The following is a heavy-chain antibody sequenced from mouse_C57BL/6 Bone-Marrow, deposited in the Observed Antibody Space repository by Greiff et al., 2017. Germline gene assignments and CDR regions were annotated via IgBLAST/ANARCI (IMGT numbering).Heavy chain of an antibody. CDR2: IYPGSGNT. CDR3: AIYCYGSTFAY. D-gene: IGHD1-1*01. CDR1: GYTFTDYY. V-gene: IGHV1-76*01. J-gene: IGHJ3*01. Sequence: VQLQESGAELVRPGASVKLSCKASGYTFTDYYINWVKQRPGQGLEWIARIYPGSGNTYYNEKFKGKATLTAEKSSSTAYMQLSSLTSEDSSVYFCAIYCYGSTFAYWGQGTLVTVSA.